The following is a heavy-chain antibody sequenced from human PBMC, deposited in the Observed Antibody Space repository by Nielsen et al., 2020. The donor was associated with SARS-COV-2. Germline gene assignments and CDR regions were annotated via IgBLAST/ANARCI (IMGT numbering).Heavy chain of an antibody. V-gene: IGHV4-39*01. CDR1: GGSISSSSYY. D-gene: IGHD5-18*01. CDR3: ASLPLSYGFRYYYGMDV. Sequence: SETLSLTCTVSGGSISSSSYYWGWIRQPPGKGLEWIGSIYYSGSTYYNPSLKSRVTISVDTSKNQFSLKLSSVTAADTAVYYCASLPLSYGFRYYYGMDVWGQGTTVTVSS. CDR2: IYYSGST. J-gene: IGHJ6*02.